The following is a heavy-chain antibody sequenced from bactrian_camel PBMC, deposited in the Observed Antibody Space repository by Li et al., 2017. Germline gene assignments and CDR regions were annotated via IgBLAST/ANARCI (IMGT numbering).Heavy chain of an antibody. CDR1: GDTYMYNG. V-gene: IGHV3S53*01. Sequence: HAQLVESGGGTAQAGGSLRLSCVASGDTYMYNGVAWFRQGPGKEREGVAAFYKSGPTCYDDSVKGRFNISQDAAKNVVFLQMSSLTPDDTAMYYCAADWSSGGVCFNYWDFGDHGQGTQVTVS. J-gene: IGHJ4*01. CDR2: FYKSGPT. D-gene: IGHD1*01.